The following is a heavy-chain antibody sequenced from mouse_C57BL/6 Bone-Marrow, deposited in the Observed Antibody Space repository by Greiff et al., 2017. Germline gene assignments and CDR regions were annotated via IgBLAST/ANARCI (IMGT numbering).Heavy chain of an antibody. CDR1: GYTFTSYW. CDR2: IDPSDSYT. Sequence: QVHVKQPGAELVKPGASVKLSCKASGYTFTSYWMPWVKQRPGQGLEWIGEIDPSDSYTNYNQKFKGKATLTVDTSSSTAYMQLSSLTSEDSAVYYCARDGYYPSWFAYWGQGTLVTVSA. J-gene: IGHJ3*01. D-gene: IGHD2-3*01. CDR3: ARDGYYPSWFAY. V-gene: IGHV1-50*01.